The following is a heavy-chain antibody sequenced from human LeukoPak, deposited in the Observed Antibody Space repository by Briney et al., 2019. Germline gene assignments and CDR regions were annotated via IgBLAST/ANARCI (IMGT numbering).Heavy chain of an antibody. CDR3: TTTPHGERG. CDR1: GFTFSSYS. D-gene: IGHD4-17*01. CDR2: IKTKTDGGTT. J-gene: IGHJ4*02. V-gene: IGHV3-15*01. Sequence: GGSLRLSCAASGFTFSSYSMNWVRQAPGKGLEWVGRIKTKTDGGTTDYAAPVKGRFTISRDDSKNTLYLQMNSLKIEDTAVYYCTTTPHGERGWAQGTLVTVSS.